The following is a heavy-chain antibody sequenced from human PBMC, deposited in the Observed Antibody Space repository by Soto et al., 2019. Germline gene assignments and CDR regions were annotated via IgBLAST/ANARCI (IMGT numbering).Heavy chain of an antibody. J-gene: IGHJ6*02. V-gene: IGHV1-46*01. D-gene: IGHD3-10*01. CDR1: GYTFTSYY. Sequence: ASVKVSCKASGYTFTSYYMHWVRQAPGQGLEWMGIINPSGGSTSYAQKFQGRVTMTRDTSTSTVYMELSSLRSDDTAVYYCARDPIDYYGSGSYYLYYYGMDVWGQGPTVTVSS. CDR3: ARDPIDYYGSGSYYLYYYGMDV. CDR2: INPSGGST.